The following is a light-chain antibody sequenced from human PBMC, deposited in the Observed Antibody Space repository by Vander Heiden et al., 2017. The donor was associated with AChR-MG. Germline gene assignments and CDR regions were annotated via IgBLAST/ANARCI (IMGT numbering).Light chain of an antibody. CDR3: QQYDSAPPVT. CDR2: GAS. V-gene: IGKV3-20*01. Sequence: ELVLTPSPGTLSFPPGERAALSCRASQSISDYLAWYQQKPGQAPRLLINGASTRATGIPDRFSSSGSGTDFTLTISRLEPEDVAMYYCQQYDSAPPVTFGQGTKLEIK. J-gene: IGKJ2*01. CDR1: QSISDY.